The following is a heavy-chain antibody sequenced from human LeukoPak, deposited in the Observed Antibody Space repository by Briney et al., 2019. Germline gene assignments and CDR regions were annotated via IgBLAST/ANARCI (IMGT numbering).Heavy chain of an antibody. D-gene: IGHD2-2*01. CDR3: AKVPTSSSTSCY. CDR2: ISYDGSVK. Sequence: GGSLRLSCEASGFIFGAFGMHWVRQAPGKGLEWVAVISYDGSVKYYGDSVKGRFSISRDNSKNTLYLQMNSLRAEDTAVYYCAKVPTSSSTSCYWGQGTLVTVSS. V-gene: IGHV3-30*18. J-gene: IGHJ4*02. CDR1: GFIFGAFG.